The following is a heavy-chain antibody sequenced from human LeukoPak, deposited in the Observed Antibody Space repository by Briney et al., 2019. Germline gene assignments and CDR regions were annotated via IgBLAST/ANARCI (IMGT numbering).Heavy chain of an antibody. CDR3: AKHLKRGQTVYYHYAMDV. CDR1: GFTFSNYA. CDR2: ISGSGDNT. Sequence: GGSLRLSCAASGFTFSNYAMSWVRQAPGKGLEWVSAISGSGDNTYYADSVKGRFTISRDNSKNTLYLQMNNLRAEDTAVYYCAKHLKRGQTVYYHYAMDVWGQGTTVTVSS. J-gene: IGHJ6*02. V-gene: IGHV3-23*01. D-gene: IGHD4-11*01.